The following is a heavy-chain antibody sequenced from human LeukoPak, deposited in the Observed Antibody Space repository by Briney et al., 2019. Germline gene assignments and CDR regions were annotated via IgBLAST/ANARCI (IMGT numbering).Heavy chain of an antibody. Sequence: SETLSLTCTVSGGSISSSSYYWGWIRQPPGKGLEWIGSIYYSGSTYYNPSLKSRVTISVDTSKNQFSLKLSSVTAADTAVYYCARERVGATSPDYYYYYYMDVWGKGTTVTVSS. J-gene: IGHJ6*03. CDR1: GGSISSSSYY. CDR3: ARERVGATSPDYYYYYYMDV. CDR2: IYYSGST. V-gene: IGHV4-39*07. D-gene: IGHD1-26*01.